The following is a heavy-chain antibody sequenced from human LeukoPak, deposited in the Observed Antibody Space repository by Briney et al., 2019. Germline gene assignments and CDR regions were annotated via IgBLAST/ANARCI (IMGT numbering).Heavy chain of an antibody. J-gene: IGHJ6*03. Sequence: GGSLRFSCAASGFTFSSYSMNWVRQAPGKGLEWVSSISSSSSYIYYADSVKGRFTISRDNAKNSLYLQMNSLRAEDTAVYYCARPPSGYYYYYMDVWGKGTTVTVSS. D-gene: IGHD3-3*01. CDR2: ISSSSSYI. CDR1: GFTFSSYS. V-gene: IGHV3-21*01. CDR3: ARPPSGYYYYYMDV.